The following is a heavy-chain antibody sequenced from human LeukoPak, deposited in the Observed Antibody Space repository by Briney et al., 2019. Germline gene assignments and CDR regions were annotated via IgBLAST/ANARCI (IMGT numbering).Heavy chain of an antibody. Sequence: GGSLRLSCAASGCTFSSYAMSWVRQAPGKGLEWVSAISGSGGSTYYADSVKGRFTISRDNSKNTLYLQMNSLRAEDTAVYYCAKDRLGVSSLPDYWGQGTLVTVSS. CDR3: AKDRLGVSSLPDY. CDR1: GCTFSSYA. V-gene: IGHV3-23*01. J-gene: IGHJ4*02. CDR2: ISGSGGST. D-gene: IGHD2-8*01.